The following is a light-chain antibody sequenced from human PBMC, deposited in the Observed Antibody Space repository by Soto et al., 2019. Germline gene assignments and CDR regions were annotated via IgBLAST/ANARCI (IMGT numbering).Light chain of an antibody. V-gene: IGLV2-14*01. Sequence: QSVLTQPASVSGSPGQSITISCTGTSSDVGGYNYVSWYQQHPGKAPRLMIYEVSSRPSGVSNRFSGSKSANTASLTISGLQTEDEADYYCSSYRSGATITFGTGTKVTVL. J-gene: IGLJ1*01. CDR1: SSDVGGYNY. CDR3: SSYRSGATIT. CDR2: EVS.